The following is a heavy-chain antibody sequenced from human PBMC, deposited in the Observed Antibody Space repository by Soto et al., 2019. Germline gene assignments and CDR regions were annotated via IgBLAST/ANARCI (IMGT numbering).Heavy chain of an antibody. CDR2: IGGSGGST. V-gene: IGHV3-23*01. D-gene: IGHD3-22*01. Sequence: EVQLLESGGGLVQPGGSLRLSCAASGFTFSSYAMSWVRQAPGKGLEWVSAIGGSGGSTYYADSVKGRFTISRDNSKNTLYLQMNSLRAEDTAVYYCAKEPYYYDSSGINWFDPWGQGTLVTVSS. J-gene: IGHJ5*02. CDR1: GFTFSSYA. CDR3: AKEPYYYDSSGINWFDP.